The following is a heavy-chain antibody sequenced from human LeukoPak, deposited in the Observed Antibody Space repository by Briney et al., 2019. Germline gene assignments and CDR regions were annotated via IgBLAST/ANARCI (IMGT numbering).Heavy chain of an antibody. CDR1: GFTFSSYA. CDR2: ISGSGGST. D-gene: IGHD3-3*01. CDR3: AKRNYDFWSGYYRRAENHFDY. V-gene: IGHV3-23*01. J-gene: IGHJ4*02. Sequence: GGSLRLSCAASGFTFSSYAMSWVRQAPGKGLEGVSAISGSGGSTYYADSVKGRFTISRDNSKTTLYLQMNSLRAEDTAIYYCAKRNYDFWSGYYRRAENHFDYWGQGTLVTVSS.